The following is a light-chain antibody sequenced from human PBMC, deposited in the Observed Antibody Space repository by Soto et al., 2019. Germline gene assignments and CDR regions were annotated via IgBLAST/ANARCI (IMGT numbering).Light chain of an antibody. CDR3: QHYCNSPA. CDR2: GAS. V-gene: IGKV3-20*01. CDR1: QSVSTSY. Sequence: ELVLTQSPGTLSLSPGERATLSCRASQSVSTSYLAWYHQKPGQAPMLLIYGASSRDAGIPDRFSGSGSLTDFSLTISTLESEDFAVDYCQHYCNSPAFCQGTTVEIK. J-gene: IGKJ1*01.